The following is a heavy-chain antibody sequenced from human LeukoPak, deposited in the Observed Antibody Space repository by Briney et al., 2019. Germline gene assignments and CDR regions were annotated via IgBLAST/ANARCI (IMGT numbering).Heavy chain of an antibody. V-gene: IGHV4-4*07. CDR3: ATRIGGGSSYYFDY. J-gene: IGHJ4*02. Sequence: SETLSLTCTVSGGSTSSYYWSWIRQPAGKGLEWIGRIQNTGSTNYNPSLKSRVTMSLDTSKNQFSLKVSSVTAADTAVYFCATRIGGGSSYYFDYWGQGTLVTVSS. CDR2: IQNTGST. D-gene: IGHD6-6*01. CDR1: GGSTSSYY.